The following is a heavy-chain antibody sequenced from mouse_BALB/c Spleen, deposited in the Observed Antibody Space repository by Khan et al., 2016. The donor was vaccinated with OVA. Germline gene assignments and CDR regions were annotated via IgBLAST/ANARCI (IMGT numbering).Heavy chain of an antibody. Sequence: QIQLVQFGPELKKPGETVKISCKASGYTFTNYGMNWVKQAPGKGLKWMGWINIYTGEPTYADDFKGRFAFSLETSASTAYLEINNLKNEDTATYFCARSNGNYCFVYWGQGTLVTVSA. CDR1: GYTFTNYG. CDR2: INIYTGEP. J-gene: IGHJ3*01. CDR3: ARSNGNYCFVY. D-gene: IGHD2-1*01. V-gene: IGHV9-3-1*01.